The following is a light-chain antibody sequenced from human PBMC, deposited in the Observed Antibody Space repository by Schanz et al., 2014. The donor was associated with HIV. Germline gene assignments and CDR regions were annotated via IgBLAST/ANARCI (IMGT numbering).Light chain of an antibody. V-gene: IGKV3-15*01. Sequence: EIVMTQSPVTLSVSPGERVTLSCRASQSVSSSYLAWYQQKPGQAPRLVIYGASARATGIPARFSGSGSGTEFTLTISSLQSEDFAVYYCQQYNDWPPITFGQGTRLEIK. J-gene: IGKJ5*01. CDR2: GAS. CDR1: QSVSSSY. CDR3: QQYNDWPPIT.